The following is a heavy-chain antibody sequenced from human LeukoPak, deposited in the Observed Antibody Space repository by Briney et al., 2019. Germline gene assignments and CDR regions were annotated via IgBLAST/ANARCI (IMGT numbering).Heavy chain of an antibody. J-gene: IGHJ4*02. D-gene: IGHD6-19*01. V-gene: IGHV3-7*01. Sequence: GGSLRLSCAASGFTFSSYWMTWVRQAPGRGLEWVANIKQDGSEKYYVDSVKGRFTISRDSAKNSLYLQMNSLRAEDTAVYYCARLRWLVEGGYFDYWGQGTLVTVSS. CDR2: IKQDGSEK. CDR3: ARLRWLVEGGYFDY. CDR1: GFTFSSYW.